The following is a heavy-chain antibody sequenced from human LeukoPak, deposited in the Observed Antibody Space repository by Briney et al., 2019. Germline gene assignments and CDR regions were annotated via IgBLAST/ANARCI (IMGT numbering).Heavy chain of an antibody. CDR3: ARDQSLCTNGVCSTTLDY. Sequence: PSETLSLTCTVSGGSISSYYWSWIRQPAGKGLEWIGRIYTSGSTNYNPSLKSRVIMSVDTSKNQFSLKLSSVTAADTAVYYCARDQSLCTNGVCSTTLDYWGQGTLVTVSS. CDR1: GGSISSYY. D-gene: IGHD2-8*01. V-gene: IGHV4-4*07. J-gene: IGHJ4*02. CDR2: IYTSGST.